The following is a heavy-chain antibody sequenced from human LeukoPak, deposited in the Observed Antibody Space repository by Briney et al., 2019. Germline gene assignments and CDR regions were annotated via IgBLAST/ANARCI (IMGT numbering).Heavy chain of an antibody. Sequence: GGSLRLSCAASGFTFSSYAMHWVRQAPGKGLEWVAVISYDGSNKYYADSVKGRFTISRDNSKNTLYLQMNSLRAEDTAVYYCARDSDSSGWCSCDYWGQGTLVTVSS. CDR1: GFTFSSYA. J-gene: IGHJ4*02. D-gene: IGHD6-19*01. V-gene: IGHV3-30*04. CDR2: ISYDGSNK. CDR3: ARDSDSSGWCSCDY.